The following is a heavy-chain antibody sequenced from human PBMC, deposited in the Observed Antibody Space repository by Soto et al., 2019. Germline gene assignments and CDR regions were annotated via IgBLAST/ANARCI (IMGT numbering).Heavy chain of an antibody. J-gene: IGHJ6*02. D-gene: IGHD5-12*01. V-gene: IGHV4-30-2*01. CDR2: IYHSGST. CDR3: ARVEGGYDGHYYYYYGMDV. Sequence: NPSETLSLTCAVSGGSISSGGYSWNWIRQPPGKGLEWIGYIYHSGSTYYNPSLKSRVIISVDRSKNQFSLKLSSVTAADTAVYYCARVEGGYDGHYYYYYGMDVWGQGTTVTVSS. CDR1: GGSISSGGYS.